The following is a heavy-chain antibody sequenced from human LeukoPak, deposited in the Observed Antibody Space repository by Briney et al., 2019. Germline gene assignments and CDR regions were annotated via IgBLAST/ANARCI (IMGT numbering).Heavy chain of an antibody. CDR3: ARGGIAVAEFYYDY. J-gene: IGHJ4*02. CDR2: ISSSGSTI. D-gene: IGHD6-19*01. CDR1: GFTFSSYE. Sequence: GGSLRLSCAASGFTFSSYEMNWVRQAPGKGLEWVSYISSSGSTIYYADSVKGRFTLSRDNAKNSLYLQINSLRAEDTAVYYCARGGIAVAEFYYDYWGQGTLVTVSS. V-gene: IGHV3-48*03.